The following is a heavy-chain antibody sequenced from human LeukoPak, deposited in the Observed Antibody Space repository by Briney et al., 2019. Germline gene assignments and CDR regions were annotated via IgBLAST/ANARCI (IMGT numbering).Heavy chain of an antibody. J-gene: IGHJ4*02. V-gene: IGHV4-59*08. CDR2: VYYNGSS. D-gene: IGHD3-10*01. CDR1: GGSIGFYY. CDR3: ARHLPGSGSYEY. Sequence: SETLSLTCTVSGGSIGFYYWNWIRQPPGKGLEWIGCVYYNGSSNYNPSLKSRVTISVDTSKNQFSLKLSSVSAADTAVYYCARHLPGSGSYEYWGQGTLVIVSS.